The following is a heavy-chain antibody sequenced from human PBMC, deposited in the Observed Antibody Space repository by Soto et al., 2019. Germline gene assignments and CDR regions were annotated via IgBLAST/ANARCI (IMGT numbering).Heavy chain of an antibody. Sequence: SETLSLTCAVYGGSLSGYYWSWIRQPPGKALEWIGEINYSGNTNYNPSLKSRVTTSVDTSKNQLFLNLTSVTAADTAMYYCARHHVRGRTIAGAAEFWGQGTLVTVSS. CDR3: ARHHVRGRTIAGAAEF. V-gene: IGHV4-34*01. CDR1: GGSLSGYY. CDR2: INYSGNT. D-gene: IGHD1-26*01. J-gene: IGHJ4*02.